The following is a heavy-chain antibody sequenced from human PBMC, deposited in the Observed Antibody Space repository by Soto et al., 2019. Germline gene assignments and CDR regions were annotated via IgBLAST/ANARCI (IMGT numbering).Heavy chain of an antibody. V-gene: IGHV1-3*01. CDR1: GYTFTSYA. D-gene: IGHD2-2*02. J-gene: IGHJ6*02. Sequence: QVQLVQSGAEVKKPGASVKVSCKASGYTFTSYAMHWVRQAPGQRLEWMGWINAGNGNTKYSQKFQGRVTITRDTSASTAYMDLSSLRSEDTAVYYCARDSERPXVVPAAILSRYYYYGXDVWGQGTTVTVSS. CDR3: ARDSERPXVVPAAILSRYYYYGXDV. CDR2: INAGNGNT.